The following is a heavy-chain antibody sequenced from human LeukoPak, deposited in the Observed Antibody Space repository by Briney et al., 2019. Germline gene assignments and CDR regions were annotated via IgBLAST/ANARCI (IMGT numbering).Heavy chain of an antibody. Sequence: SQTLSLTCTVSGGSISGGGYYWSWIRQHPGKGLEWIGYIYYSGSTYYNPSLKSRVTISVDTSKNQFSLKLSSVTAADTAIYYCAREQTNWHFDSWGQGTLVTVSS. CDR2: IYYSGST. D-gene: IGHD1-1*01. CDR3: AREQTNWHFDS. J-gene: IGHJ4*02. V-gene: IGHV4-31*03. CDR1: GGSISGGGYY.